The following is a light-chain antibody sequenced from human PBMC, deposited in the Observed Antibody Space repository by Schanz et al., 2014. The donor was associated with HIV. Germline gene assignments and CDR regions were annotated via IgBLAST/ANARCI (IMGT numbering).Light chain of an antibody. J-gene: IGKJ3*01. CDR2: AAS. Sequence: DIQMTQSPSTLSASVGDRVTITCRASQSISGWLAWYQQKPGKVPKLLIYAASTLQSGVPSRFSGSGSGTDFTLTISSLQPEDSATYYCQQNYGYPFSFGPATKVNIK. V-gene: IGKV1-27*01. CDR1: QSISGW. CDR3: QQNYGYPFS.